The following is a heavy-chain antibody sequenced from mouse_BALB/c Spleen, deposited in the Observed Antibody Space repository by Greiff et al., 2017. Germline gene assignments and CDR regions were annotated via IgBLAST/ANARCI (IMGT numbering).Heavy chain of an antibody. CDR1: GFTFSNYW. D-gene: IGHD2-10*01. CDR2: IRLKSNNYAT. V-gene: IGHV6-6*02. Sequence: EVKVEESGGGLVQPGGSMKLSCVASGFTFSNYWMNWVRQSPEKGLEWVAEIRLKSNNYATHYAESVKGRFTISRDDSKSSVYLQMNNLRAEDTGIYYCTSPPYYGTGGFAYWGQGTLVTVSA. J-gene: IGHJ3*01. CDR3: TSPPYYGTGGFAY.